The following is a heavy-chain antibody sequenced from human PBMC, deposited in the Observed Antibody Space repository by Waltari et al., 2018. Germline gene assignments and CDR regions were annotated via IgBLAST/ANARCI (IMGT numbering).Heavy chain of an antibody. CDR2: IYHSGST. J-gene: IGHJ3*02. CDR3: ARGADFCSGGSCYYATDAFDI. D-gene: IGHD2-15*01. Sequence: QVQLQESGPGLVKPSGTLSLTCAVSGGSISSSNWWSWVRQPPGKGLEGIGEIYHSGSTNYNPSLKSRVTISVDKSKNQFSLKLSSVTAADTAVYYCARGADFCSGGSCYYATDAFDIWGQGTMVTVSS. V-gene: IGHV4-4*02. CDR1: GGSISSSNW.